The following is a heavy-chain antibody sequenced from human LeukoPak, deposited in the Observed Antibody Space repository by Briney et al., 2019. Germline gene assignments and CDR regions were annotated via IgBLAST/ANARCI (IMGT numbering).Heavy chain of an antibody. CDR1: GFTFSSYS. Sequence: GGSLRLSCAASGFTFSSYSMNWVRQAPGKGLEWVSSISSGSSYIYYADSVKGRFTISRDNAKNSLYLQMNSLRAEDTAVYYCARADIYSYGPMYYWGQGTLVTVSS. CDR2: ISSGSSYI. D-gene: IGHD5-18*01. CDR3: ARADIYSYGPMYY. J-gene: IGHJ4*02. V-gene: IGHV3-21*01.